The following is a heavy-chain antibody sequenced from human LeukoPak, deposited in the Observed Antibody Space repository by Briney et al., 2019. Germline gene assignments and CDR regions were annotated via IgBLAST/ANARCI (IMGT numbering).Heavy chain of an antibody. CDR1: GGSISGYY. V-gene: IGHV4-59*01. D-gene: IGHD3-9*01. CDR2: ISDRGST. J-gene: IGHJ5*02. Sequence: SETLSLTCTISGGSISGYYWSWIRQSPGKGLEWIAYISDRGSTKYNLSLKSRVTISVDTSKNQFSLKLSDVIAADTAVYYCARGFDGVAGWFDPWGQGTLVTVPS. CDR3: ARGFDGVAGWFDP.